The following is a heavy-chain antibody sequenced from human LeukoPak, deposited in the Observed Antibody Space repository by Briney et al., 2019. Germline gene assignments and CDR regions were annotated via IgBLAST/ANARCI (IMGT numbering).Heavy chain of an antibody. J-gene: IGHJ4*02. D-gene: IGHD3-16*02. CDR3: ARSLGGVISYFDY. CDR2: ISSSGSFI. Sequence: GGSLRLSCAASGFTFSSYSMTWVRQAPGKGLEWVSSISSSGSFIYYADSVKGRFTISRDNAKNSLYLQMSSLRADDTAIYYCARSLGGVISYFDYWGQGTLVTVSS. V-gene: IGHV3-21*01. CDR1: GFTFSSYS.